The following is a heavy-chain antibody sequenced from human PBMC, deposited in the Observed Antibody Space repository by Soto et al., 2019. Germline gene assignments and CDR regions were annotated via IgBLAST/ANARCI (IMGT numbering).Heavy chain of an antibody. CDR2: INAGNGNT. Sequence: ASVKVSCKASGYTFTSYAMHWVRQAPGQRLEWMGWINAGNGNTKYSQKFQGRVTITRDTSASTAYMELSSLRSEDTAVYYCARAHRGSGWYLTSWGQGTLVTVSS. D-gene: IGHD6-19*01. V-gene: IGHV1-3*01. J-gene: IGHJ5*02. CDR1: GYTFTSYA. CDR3: ARAHRGSGWYLTS.